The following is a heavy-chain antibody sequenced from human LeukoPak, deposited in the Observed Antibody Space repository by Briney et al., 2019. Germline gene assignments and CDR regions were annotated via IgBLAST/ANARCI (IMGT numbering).Heavy chain of an antibody. J-gene: IGHJ4*02. CDR2: INPSGGST. CDR1: GYTFTNYY. D-gene: IGHD3-3*01. CDR3: ARDLSSVDFWSGYYYYFDY. Sequence: ASVKVSCKASGYTFTNYYMHWVRQAPGQGLEWMGIINPSGGSTSYAQKFQGRVTMTRDTSTSTVYMELSSLRSEDTAVYYCARDLSSVDFWSGYYYYFDYWGQGTLVTVSS. V-gene: IGHV1-46*03.